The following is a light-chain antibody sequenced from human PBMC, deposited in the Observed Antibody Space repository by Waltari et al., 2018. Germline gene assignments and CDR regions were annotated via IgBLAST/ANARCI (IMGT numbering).Light chain of an antibody. V-gene: IGKV3-11*01. J-gene: IGKJ4*01. CDR2: DAS. Sequence: EIVLTQSPATLSLSPGERATLSCRASQSVSSYLAWYQQKPGQAPRLLIYDASKRATGIPVRFSGRGSGTDFTLTISSLEPEDFAVHYCQQRSNWPHTFGGGTKVEIK. CDR1: QSVSSY. CDR3: QQRSNWPHT.